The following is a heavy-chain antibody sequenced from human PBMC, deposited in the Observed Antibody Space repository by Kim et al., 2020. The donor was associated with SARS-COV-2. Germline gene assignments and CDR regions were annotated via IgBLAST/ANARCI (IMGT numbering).Heavy chain of an antibody. CDR3: VREGEVAQTVYFQY. CDR2: ISAYYGDT. D-gene: IGHD5-12*01. J-gene: IGHJ1*01. CDR1: GYTFPNYG. V-gene: IGHV1-18*01. Sequence: ASVKVSCKASGYTFPNYGLSWVRQAPGQGLEWMGWISAYYGDTHYAQKLQGRVTMTRDTSTSTVYMELRSLRSDDTAVYYCVREGEVAQTVYFQYWGQGTLVTVSS.